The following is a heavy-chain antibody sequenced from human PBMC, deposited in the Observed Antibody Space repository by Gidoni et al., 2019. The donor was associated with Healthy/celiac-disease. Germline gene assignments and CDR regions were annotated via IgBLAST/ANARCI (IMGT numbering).Heavy chain of an antibody. D-gene: IGHD2-2*02. Sequence: QVQLVQSGAEVKKPGASVKVSCKASGYTFTGYYLHWVRQAPGHGLEWMGWINPNSGGTNDAQKFQGRVTMNRDTSSSTAYMELSRLRSDDTAVYYCARADCSSTSCYNYYYGMDVWGQGTTVTVSS. CDR1: GYTFTGYY. V-gene: IGHV1-2*02. J-gene: IGHJ6*02. CDR2: INPNSGGT. CDR3: ARADCSSTSCYNYYYGMDV.